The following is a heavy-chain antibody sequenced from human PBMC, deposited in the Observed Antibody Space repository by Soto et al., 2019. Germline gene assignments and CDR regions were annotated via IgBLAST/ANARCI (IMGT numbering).Heavy chain of an antibody. Sequence: QEKLVESGGGVVQPGRSLRLSCAASGFTFRGYGMHWVRQAPGKGLEWVAVISHDGSKNFYADSVKGRFTISRDNSKNTLFLQMNSLRGEDTAVYYCAREVKSLPTPGDFYGMDVWGQGTKVIVYS. CDR3: AREVKSLPTPGDFYGMDV. CDR2: ISHDGSKN. CDR1: GFTFRGYG. V-gene: IGHV3-30*03. D-gene: IGHD2-15*01. J-gene: IGHJ6*02.